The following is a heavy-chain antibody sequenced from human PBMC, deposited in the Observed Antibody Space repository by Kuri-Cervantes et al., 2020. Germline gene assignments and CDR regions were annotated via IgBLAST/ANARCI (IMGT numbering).Heavy chain of an antibody. J-gene: IGHJ6*03. D-gene: IGHD3-10*01. CDR3: ARAGSRGAYYYYYMDV. CDR1: GFTFSSYW. CDR2: IKQDGSEK. Sequence: GESLKISCAASGFTFSSYWMHWVRQAPGKGLVWVANIKQDGSEKYYVDSVKGRFTISRDNAKNTLFLQMNSLRAEDTAVYYCARAGSRGAYYYYYMDVWGKGTTVTVSS. V-gene: IGHV3-7*01.